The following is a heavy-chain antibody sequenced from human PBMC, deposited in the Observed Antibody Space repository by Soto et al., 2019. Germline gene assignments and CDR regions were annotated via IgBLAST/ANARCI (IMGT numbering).Heavy chain of an antibody. D-gene: IGHD2-2*01. V-gene: IGHV4-34*01. CDR3: ARVGLGYCSSTSCYAPKDRTHFDY. Sequence: SETLSLTCAVYGGSFSGYYWSWIRQPPGKGLEWIGEINHSGSTNYNPSLKSRVTISVDTSKNQFSLKLSSVTAADTAVYYCARVGLGYCSSTSCYAPKDRTHFDYSGQGTLVTVS. J-gene: IGHJ4*02. CDR1: GGSFSGYY. CDR2: INHSGST.